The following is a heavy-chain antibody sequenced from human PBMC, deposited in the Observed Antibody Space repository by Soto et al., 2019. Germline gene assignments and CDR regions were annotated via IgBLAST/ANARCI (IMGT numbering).Heavy chain of an antibody. V-gene: IGHV4-39*01. CDR3: GRVVEGATRHTDFDS. CDR2: VYYSGGA. D-gene: IGHD2-21*01. Sequence: SETLSLTCAVSGVSIHNSHSFWGWIRQPPGKGLEFIANVYYSGGAHYNPSFKSRVTISVDTATNQVSLRMSSVTAADTAVYFCGRVVEGATRHTDFDSWGQGTMVTVSS. J-gene: IGHJ5*01. CDR1: GVSIHNSHSF.